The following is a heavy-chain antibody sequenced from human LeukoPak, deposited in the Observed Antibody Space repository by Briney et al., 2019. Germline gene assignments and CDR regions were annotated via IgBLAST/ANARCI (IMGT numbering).Heavy chain of an antibody. D-gene: IGHD3-16*01. CDR1: GGSISSGSYY. Sequence: PSQTLSLTCTVSGGSISSGSYYWSWIRQPAGKGLEWIGRIYTSGSTNYNPSLKSRVTISVDTSKNQFSLKLSSVTAADTAIYYCANGGRTSDFDYWGQGTLVTVSS. CDR2: IYTSGST. CDR3: ANGGRTSDFDY. J-gene: IGHJ4*02. V-gene: IGHV4-61*02.